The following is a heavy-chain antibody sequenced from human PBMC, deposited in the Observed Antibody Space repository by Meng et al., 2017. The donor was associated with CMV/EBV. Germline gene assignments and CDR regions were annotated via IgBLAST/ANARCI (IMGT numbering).Heavy chain of an antibody. V-gene: IGHV3-49*04. J-gene: IGHJ4*02. CDR2: IRSKAYGGTT. CDR3: TTEEIYGSNY. Sequence: GESLKISCTASGFTFGDYAMSWVRQAPGKGLEWVGFIRSKAYGGTTEYAASVKGRFTISRDDSKSIAYLQMNSLKTEDTAVYYCTTEEIYGSNYWGQGTLVTVSS. CDR1: GFTFGDYA. D-gene: IGHD5-12*01.